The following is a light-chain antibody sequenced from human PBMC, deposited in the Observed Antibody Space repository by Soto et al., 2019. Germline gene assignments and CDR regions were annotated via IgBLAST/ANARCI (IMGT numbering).Light chain of an antibody. CDR2: DAS. V-gene: IGKV1-5*01. J-gene: IGKJ2*01. CDR3: QQYNSYTYT. Sequence: DIPMTQSPSTLSASVGDRVTITCRASQSISSWLAWYQQKPGKAPKLLIYDASSLESGVPSRFSGSGSGTEFTLNISSLQPDDFATYYCQQYNSYTYTFDQGTKLEI. CDR1: QSISSW.